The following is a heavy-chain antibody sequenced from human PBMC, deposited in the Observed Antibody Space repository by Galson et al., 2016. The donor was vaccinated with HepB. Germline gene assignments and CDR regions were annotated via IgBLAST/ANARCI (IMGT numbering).Heavy chain of an antibody. CDR1: GDSLTRGSFY. J-gene: IGHJ6*04. Sequence: TLSLTCTVSGDSLTRGSFYWTWIRQLPGKGLEWLGYIYHSGNSHYNPSLKSRVTMSVDTSKNQFSLNLTSVTAADTAVYYCARGQAPTYSDFWSGSSSPHYYYGMDVWGNGTTVTVSS. V-gene: IGHV4-31*03. CDR3: ARGQAPTYSDFWSGSSSPHYYYGMDV. CDR2: IYHSGNS. D-gene: IGHD3-3*01.